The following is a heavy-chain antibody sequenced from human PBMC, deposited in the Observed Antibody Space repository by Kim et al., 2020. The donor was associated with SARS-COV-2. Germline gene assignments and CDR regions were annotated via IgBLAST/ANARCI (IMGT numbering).Heavy chain of an antibody. Sequence: ASVKVSCNASGYTFSDYYMHWVRQAPGQGLEWMGWINSDTGVTNYLQKLQGRVAMTRDASISTAYMELNRLTSDDTAMYYCAREGRASSSLDYWGLGTLVTVSS. CDR3: AREGRASSSLDY. V-gene: IGHV1-2*02. CDR2: INSDTGVT. J-gene: IGHJ4*02. CDR1: GYTFSDYY. D-gene: IGHD6-6*01.